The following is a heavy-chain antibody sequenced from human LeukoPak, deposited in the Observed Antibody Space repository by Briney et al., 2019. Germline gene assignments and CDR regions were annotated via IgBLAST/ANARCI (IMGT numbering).Heavy chain of an antibody. Sequence: GGSLRLSCAASGFTFSSYSMNWVRQVPGKGLEWISYINSRSTSVFSADSVKGQFTISRDNAKNLLYLQMSSLTDDDTAVYYCAREGTGRYDALDVWGQGTMVTVSS. J-gene: IGHJ3*01. D-gene: IGHD1-1*01. CDR1: GFTFSSYS. CDR2: INSRSTSV. CDR3: AREGTGRYDALDV. V-gene: IGHV3-48*02.